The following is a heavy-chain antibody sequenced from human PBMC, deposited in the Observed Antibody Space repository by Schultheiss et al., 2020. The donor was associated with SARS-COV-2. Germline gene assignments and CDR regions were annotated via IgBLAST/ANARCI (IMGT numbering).Heavy chain of an antibody. CDR3: ARDRIDYGGNLPPGY. D-gene: IGHD4-23*01. J-gene: IGHJ4*02. V-gene: IGHV1-69*04. CDR2: IIPILGIA. CDR1: GGTFSSYA. Sequence: SVKVSCKASGGTFSSYAISWVRQAPGQGLEWMGRIIPILGIANYAQKFQGRVTITADKSTSTAYMELSSLRSEDTAVYYCARDRIDYGGNLPPGYWGQGTLVTVSS.